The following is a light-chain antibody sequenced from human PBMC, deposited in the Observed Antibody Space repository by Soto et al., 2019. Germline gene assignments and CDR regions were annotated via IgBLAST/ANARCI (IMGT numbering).Light chain of an antibody. V-gene: IGLV2-8*01. Sequence: QSALTQPPSASGSPGQSVTISCTGTSSDVGAYNYVSWYQQHPDKAPKLMIYEVTKRPSGVPDRFSGSKSGNTASLTVSGLQAEDEADYYCSSYAGSISYVVFGGGTKVIVL. J-gene: IGLJ2*01. CDR2: EVT. CDR1: SSDVGAYNY. CDR3: SSYAGSISYVV.